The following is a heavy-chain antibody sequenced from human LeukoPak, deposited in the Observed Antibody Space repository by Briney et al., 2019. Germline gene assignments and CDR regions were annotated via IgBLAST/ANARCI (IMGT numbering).Heavy chain of an antibody. CDR2: ISAYNGNT. Sequence: GASVKVSCKASGYTFTSYDINWVRQAPGQGLEWMGWISAYNGNTNYAQKLQGRVTMTTDTSTSTAYMELRSLRSDDTAVYYCAKAANKVATLYYYYYMDVWGKGTTVTISS. V-gene: IGHV1-18*01. D-gene: IGHD5-12*01. J-gene: IGHJ6*03. CDR3: AKAANKVATLYYYYYMDV. CDR1: GYTFTSYD.